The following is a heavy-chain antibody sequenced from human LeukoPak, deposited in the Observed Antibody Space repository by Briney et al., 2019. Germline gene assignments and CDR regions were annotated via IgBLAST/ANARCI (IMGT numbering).Heavy chain of an antibody. CDR2: IKQDGSEK. CDR1: GFTFSSYW. V-gene: IGHV3-7*01. CDR3: AGSGGFSMVRGVIAFDY. J-gene: IGHJ4*02. D-gene: IGHD3-10*01. Sequence: GGSLRLSCAASGFTFSSYWMSWVRQAPGKGLEWVANIKQDGSEKYYVDSVKGRFTISRDNAKNSLYLQMNSLRAEDTAVYYCAGSGGFSMVRGVIAFDYWGQGTLVTVSS.